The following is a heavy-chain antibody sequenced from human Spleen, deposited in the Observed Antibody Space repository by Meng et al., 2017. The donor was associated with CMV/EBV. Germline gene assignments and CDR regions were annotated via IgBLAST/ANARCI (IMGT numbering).Heavy chain of an antibody. Sequence: QLQLQESGPGLVRPSETPSTTCTVSGGSISSSSYYWGWNRQPPGKGLGWIGSIYYSGSTYYNPSLKSRVTISVDTSKNQFSLKLSSVTAADTAVYYCARVAGSGRPLPWFDPWGQGTLVTVSS. D-gene: IGHD3-10*01. CDR1: GGSISSSSYY. V-gene: IGHV4-39*07. CDR2: IYYSGST. J-gene: IGHJ5*02. CDR3: ARVAGSGRPLPWFDP.